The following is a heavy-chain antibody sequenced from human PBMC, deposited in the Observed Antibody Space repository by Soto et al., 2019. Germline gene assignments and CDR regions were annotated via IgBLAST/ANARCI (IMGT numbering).Heavy chain of an antibody. CDR3: ANSGYSYGDDY. D-gene: IGHD5-18*01. CDR2: ISYDGSNK. Sequence: QVQLVESGGGVVQPGRSLRLSCAASGFTFSSYGMHWVRQAPGKGLEWVAVISYDGSNKYYADSVKGRFTISRDNSKNTLYLQMNSLRAEDTAVYYCANSGYSYGDDYWGQGTLVTVSS. J-gene: IGHJ4*02. V-gene: IGHV3-30*18. CDR1: GFTFSSYG.